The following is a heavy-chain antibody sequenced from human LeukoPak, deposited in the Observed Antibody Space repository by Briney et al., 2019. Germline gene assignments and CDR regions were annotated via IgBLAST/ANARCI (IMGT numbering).Heavy chain of an antibody. V-gene: IGHV3-21*01. CDR3: AGRCSSTSCYDIEFDY. Sequence: PGGSLRLSCAASGFTFSSYSMNWVRQAPGKGLEWVSSISSSSSYIYYADSVKGRFTISRDNAKNSLYLQMNSLRAEDTAVYYRAGRCSSTSCYDIEFDYWGQGTLVTVSS. D-gene: IGHD2-2*01. CDR1: GFTFSSYS. CDR2: ISSSSSYI. J-gene: IGHJ4*02.